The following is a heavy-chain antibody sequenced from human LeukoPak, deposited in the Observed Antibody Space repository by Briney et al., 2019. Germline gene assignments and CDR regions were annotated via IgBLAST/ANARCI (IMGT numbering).Heavy chain of an antibody. CDR2: INPNSGST. V-gene: IGHV1-8*03. CDR1: GYTFTGYY. Sequence: ASVKVSCKASGYTFTGYYMHWVRQAPGQGLEWVGWINPNSGSTGYAQKFQGRVTITRNTSISTAYMELSGLRSEDTAVYYCARGRSTGYPYYFEYWGQGTLVTVSS. CDR3: ARGRSTGYPYYFEY. D-gene: IGHD5-12*01. J-gene: IGHJ4*02.